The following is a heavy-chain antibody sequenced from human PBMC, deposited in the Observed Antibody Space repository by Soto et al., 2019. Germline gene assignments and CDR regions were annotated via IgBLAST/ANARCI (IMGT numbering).Heavy chain of an antibody. J-gene: IGHJ6*02. CDR2: ISASRTTI. D-gene: IGHD1-26*01. CDR1: GFTFTDYS. Sequence: EGQLVESGGGLVQPGGSLRLSCTVSGFTFTDYSLNWVRQAPGKGLEWLSYISASRTTIYYAGSVRGRFTVSRDNAKNSLYLQMNSLRDEDTAVYYCARDGRGGYDLAVWGQGTMVTVSS. CDR3: ARDGRGGYDLAV. V-gene: IGHV3-48*02.